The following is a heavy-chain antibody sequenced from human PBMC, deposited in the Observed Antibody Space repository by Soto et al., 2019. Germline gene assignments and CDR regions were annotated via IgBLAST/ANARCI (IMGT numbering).Heavy chain of an antibody. V-gene: IGHV4-30-4*01. J-gene: IGHJ5*02. CDR1: GGSISSGDYY. CDR2: IYYSGST. Sequence: QVQLQESGPGLVKPSQTLSLTCTVSGGSISSGDYYWSWIRQPPGKGLEWIGYIYYSGSTYYNPSLKRRVTISVDTSKNQFALKLSSVTAADTAVYYCARGNSYYGGYNWFDPWGQGTLVTVSS. D-gene: IGHD4-17*01. CDR3: ARGNSYYGGYNWFDP.